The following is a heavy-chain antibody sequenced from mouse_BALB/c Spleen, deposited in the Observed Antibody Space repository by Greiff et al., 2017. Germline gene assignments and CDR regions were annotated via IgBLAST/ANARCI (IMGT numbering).Heavy chain of an antibody. Sequence: QVQLQQSGAELMKPGASVKISCKATGYTFSSYWIEWVKQRPGHGLEWIGEILPGSGSTNYNEKFKGKATFTADTSSNTAYMQLSSLTSEDSAVYYCARGGNNGGAMDYWGQGTSVTVSS. CDR1: GYTFSSYW. V-gene: IGHV1-9*01. CDR3: ARGGNNGGAMDY. D-gene: IGHD2-1*01. CDR2: ILPGSGST. J-gene: IGHJ4*01.